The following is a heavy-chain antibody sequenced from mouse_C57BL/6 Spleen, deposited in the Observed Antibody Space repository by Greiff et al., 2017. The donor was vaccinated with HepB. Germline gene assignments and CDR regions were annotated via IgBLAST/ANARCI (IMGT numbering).Heavy chain of an antibody. CDR2: INPNNGGT. J-gene: IGHJ3*01. D-gene: IGHD2-5*01. V-gene: IGHV1-26*01. CDR3: ARDSSNYFAY. Sequence: VQLQQSGPELVKPGASVKISCKASGYTFTYYYMNWVKQSHGKSLEWIGDINPNNGGTSYNQKFKGKATLTVDKSSSTAYMELRSLTSEDSAVYYCARDSSNYFAYWGQGTLVTVSA. CDR1: GYTFTYYY.